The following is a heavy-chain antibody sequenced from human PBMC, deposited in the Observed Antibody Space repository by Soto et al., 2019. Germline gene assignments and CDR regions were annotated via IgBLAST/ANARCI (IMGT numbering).Heavy chain of an antibody. Sequence: SVKVSCTACAYALTGYAMHLVRQAPGQRLEWMGWINAGNGNTKYSQKFQGRVTITRDTSASTAYMELRSLRYEDTAVYYCARDHSLPAASWVPGWFETWGEGTLVTVSS. D-gene: IGHD2-2*01. V-gene: IGHV1-3*01. CDR3: ARDHSLPAASWVPGWFET. J-gene: IGHJ5*02. CDR2: INAGNGNT. CDR1: AYALTGYA.